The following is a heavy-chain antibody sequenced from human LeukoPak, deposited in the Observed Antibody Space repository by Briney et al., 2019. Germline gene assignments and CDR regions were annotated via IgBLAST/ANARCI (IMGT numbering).Heavy chain of an antibody. J-gene: IGHJ4*02. Sequence: ASVKVSCKTSGYTFTNYGISWVRQAPGQGLEWMGWISAYNGNTDYAQNLQGGVTMTTDTSTSTAYMELRSLRSDDTAVYYCARDQSLVAYSSTWFDYWGQGTLVTVSS. CDR3: ARDQSLVAYSSTWFDY. V-gene: IGHV1-18*01. CDR2: ISAYNGNT. D-gene: IGHD6-13*01. CDR1: GYTFTNYG.